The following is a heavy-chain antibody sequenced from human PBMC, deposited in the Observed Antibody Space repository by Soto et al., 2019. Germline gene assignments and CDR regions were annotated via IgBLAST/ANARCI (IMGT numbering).Heavy chain of an antibody. Sequence: GGSLRLSCAASGFTFSDFAMAWVRQAPGKGLEWVSSASGSGSGTYYADSVKGRFTISRGNSKNTLFLHMTNLRAGDTALYFCAKGRPGVAAAPDYWGQGTLVTVSS. CDR2: ASGSGSGT. V-gene: IGHV3-23*01. J-gene: IGHJ4*02. CDR1: GFTFSDFA. D-gene: IGHD2-21*01. CDR3: AKGRPGVAAAPDY.